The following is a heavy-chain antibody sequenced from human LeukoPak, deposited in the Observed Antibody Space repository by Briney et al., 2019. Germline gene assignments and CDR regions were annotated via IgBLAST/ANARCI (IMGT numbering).Heavy chain of an antibody. D-gene: IGHD3-9*01. CDR1: GFTFNSYA. Sequence: RGSLRLSCAASGFTFNSYAMSWVRQAPGKGLEWVSAISGSGGSTYYADSVKGRFTISRDNSKNTLYLQMNSLRAEDTAVYYCAKSDLMSDSLATFDYWGQGTLVTVSS. CDR2: ISGSGGST. J-gene: IGHJ4*02. V-gene: IGHV3-23*01. CDR3: AKSDLMSDSLATFDY.